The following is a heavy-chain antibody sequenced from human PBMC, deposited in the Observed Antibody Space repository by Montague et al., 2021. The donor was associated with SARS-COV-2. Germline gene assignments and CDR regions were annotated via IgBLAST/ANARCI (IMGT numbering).Heavy chain of an antibody. CDR2: IYHRGST. J-gene: IGHJ5*01. V-gene: IGHV4-59*12. CDR3: ARGRKYNWFDA. CDR1: GGSISSNY. Sequence: SETLSLTCTVSGGSISSNYWSWIRQPPGKGLEWIGYIYHRGSTNYNSSLKSRVTISVDTSKNQFSLKLSSVTAADTAVYYCARGRKYNWFDAWGQGELVTVSS.